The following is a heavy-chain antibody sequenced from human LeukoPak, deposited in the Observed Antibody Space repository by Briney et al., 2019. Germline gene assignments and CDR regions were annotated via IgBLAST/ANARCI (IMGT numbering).Heavy chain of an antibody. Sequence: GGSLRLSCAASGFTFDDYGMSWVRQAPGKGLEWVSGINWNGGSTGYADSVKGRFTISRDNTKNTLYLQMNSLRVEDTAMYYCATNSGSPGGYWGQGTLVTVSS. J-gene: IGHJ4*02. CDR1: GFTFDDYG. CDR3: ATNSGSPGGY. V-gene: IGHV3-20*04. CDR2: INWNGGST. D-gene: IGHD1-26*01.